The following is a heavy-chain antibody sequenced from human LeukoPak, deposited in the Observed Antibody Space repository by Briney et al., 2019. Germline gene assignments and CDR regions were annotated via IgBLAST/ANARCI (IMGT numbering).Heavy chain of an antibody. Sequence: GESLKISCKGSEYSFTNYWIGWVRQMPGKGLEWMGIVYPGDSDTRYSPSFQGQVTISADKSINTAYLQWSSLKASDTAMYYCASVPETGYSYVGYWGQGTLVTVSS. J-gene: IGHJ4*02. V-gene: IGHV5-51*01. CDR2: VYPGDSDT. D-gene: IGHD5-18*01. CDR1: EYSFTNYW. CDR3: ASVPETGYSYVGY.